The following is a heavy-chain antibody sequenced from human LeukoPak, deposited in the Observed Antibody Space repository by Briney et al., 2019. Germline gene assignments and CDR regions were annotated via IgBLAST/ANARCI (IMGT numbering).Heavy chain of an antibody. D-gene: IGHD5-24*01. CDR1: GFIFNTYG. Sequence: PGGSLRLSCAASGFIFNTYGMHWVRQAPGKGLEWVASIQFDGSDEHYADSVKGRFTISRDNSKNTLYLQMNSLRPDDTSVYYCAEDQPLQPFHYWGQGTLVTVSS. V-gene: IGHV3-30*02. CDR2: IQFDGSDE. J-gene: IGHJ4*02. CDR3: AEDQPLQPFHY.